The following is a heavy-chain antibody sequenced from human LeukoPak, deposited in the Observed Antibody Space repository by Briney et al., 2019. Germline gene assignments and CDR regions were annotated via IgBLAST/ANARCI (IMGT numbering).Heavy chain of an antibody. J-gene: IGHJ6*03. D-gene: IGHD6-13*01. CDR1: GYTFTSYD. Sequence: GASVKVSCKASGYTFTSYDINWVRQATGQGLEWMGWMNPNSGDKGYTQKFQGRVTMTRNTSISTVYMELSSLRSEDTAVYYCAREGGSSSWYWGPYYYYYMDVWGKGTTVTVSS. V-gene: IGHV1-8*01. CDR2: MNPNSGDK. CDR3: AREGGSSSWYWGPYYYYYMDV.